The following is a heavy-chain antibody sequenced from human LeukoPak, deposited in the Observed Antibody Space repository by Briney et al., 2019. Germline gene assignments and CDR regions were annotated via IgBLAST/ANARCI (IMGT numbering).Heavy chain of an antibody. CDR3: ASLYGSGKRWVDP. J-gene: IGHJ5*02. D-gene: IGHD3-10*01. V-gene: IGHV3-73*01. CDR1: GFTFSGSA. Sequence: GGSLRLSCAASGFTFSGSAIHWVRQASGKGLEWVGRIRNKANSYATAYAASVKGRFTISRDDSKNSLYLQMNSLKTEDTAVYYCASLYGSGKRWVDPWGQGTLVTVSS. CDR2: IRNKANSYAT.